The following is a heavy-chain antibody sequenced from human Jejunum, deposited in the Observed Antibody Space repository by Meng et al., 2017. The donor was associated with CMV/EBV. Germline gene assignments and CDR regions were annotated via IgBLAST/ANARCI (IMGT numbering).Heavy chain of an antibody. Sequence: GISWVRQAPGQGLEWMGWISAKNGKINYAQKFQGRVTMTTDSPTSTTYMELRVLRSDDTAAYYCARDGRFLDWLLVDPQFFGLDVWGQGTTVTVSS. J-gene: IGHJ6*02. CDR3: ARDGRFLDWLLVDPQFFGLDV. CDR1: G. V-gene: IGHV1-18*01. CDR2: ISAKNGKI. D-gene: IGHD3/OR15-3a*01.